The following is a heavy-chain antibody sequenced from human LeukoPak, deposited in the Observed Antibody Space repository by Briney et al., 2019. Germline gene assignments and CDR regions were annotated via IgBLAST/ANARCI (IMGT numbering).Heavy chain of an antibody. D-gene: IGHD3-22*01. V-gene: IGHV3-23*01. Sequence: PGGSLRLSCAASGFTFASHAMSWVRQAPGKGPETVSSIIYNGRATFYADSVKGRFTISRDNSQNTLYLQMDSLRAEDTALYYCAKDGPSYDGSEPVYYFDYLGQGTLVTV. CDR2: IIYNGRAT. CDR1: GFTFASHA. CDR3: AKDGPSYDGSEPVYYFDY. J-gene: IGHJ4*02.